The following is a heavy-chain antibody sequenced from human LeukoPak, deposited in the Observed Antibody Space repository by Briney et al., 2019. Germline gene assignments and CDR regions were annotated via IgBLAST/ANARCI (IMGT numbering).Heavy chain of an antibody. J-gene: IGHJ3*02. CDR2: INSDGSST. CDR1: GFTFSSYW. D-gene: IGHD3-10*01. V-gene: IGHV3-74*01. CDR3: ARGGYGALLWVGEPHAFDS. Sequence: GGSLRLSCAASGFTFSSYWMHWVRQAPGKGLVWVSRINSDGSSTSYADSVKGRFTISRDNAKNTLYLQMNSLRAEDTAVYYCARGGYGALLWVGEPHAFDSWGQGTMVTVSS.